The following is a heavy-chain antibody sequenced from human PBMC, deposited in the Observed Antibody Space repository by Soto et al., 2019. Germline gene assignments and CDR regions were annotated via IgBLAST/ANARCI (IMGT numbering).Heavy chain of an antibody. CDR3: ARTTAIPNFGIDY. V-gene: IGHV5-51*01. CDR2: IYPGDSDT. CDR1: GYSLTNYW. Sequence: GGSLKTSCKGFGYSLTNYWIGWVRQMPGKGLEWMGIIYPGDSDTRYSPSFQGQVTISADKSISTAYLQWSSLKASDTAMYYCARTTAIPNFGIDYWGQGTLVTVSS. D-gene: IGHD2-21*02. J-gene: IGHJ4*02.